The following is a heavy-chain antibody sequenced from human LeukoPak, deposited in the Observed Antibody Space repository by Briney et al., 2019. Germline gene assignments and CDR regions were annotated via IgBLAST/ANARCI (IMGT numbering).Heavy chain of an antibody. J-gene: IGHJ4*02. CDR2: IYHSGST. D-gene: IGHD5-24*01. Sequence: SGTLSLTCAVSGGSISSSNWWSWVRQPPGKGLEWIGEIYHSGSTNYNPSLKSRVTMSIDKSNNQFSLKLNSVTAADTAMYYCARGGNGYPFDYWGQGTQVTVSS. CDR1: GGSISSSNW. V-gene: IGHV4-4*02. CDR3: ARGGNGYPFDY.